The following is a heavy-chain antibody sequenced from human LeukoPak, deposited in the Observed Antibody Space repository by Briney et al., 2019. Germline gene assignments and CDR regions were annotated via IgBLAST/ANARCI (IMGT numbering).Heavy chain of an antibody. CDR1: GGSFSGYY. Sequence: SETLSLTCAVYGGSFSGYYWSWIRQPPGKGLEWIGKINHSGSTNYNPSLKSRVTISVDTSKNQFSLKLSSVTAADTAVYYCARGGDQLPDDYWGQGTLVTVSS. D-gene: IGHD2-2*01. CDR3: ARGGDQLPDDY. V-gene: IGHV4-34*01. CDR2: INHSGST. J-gene: IGHJ4*02.